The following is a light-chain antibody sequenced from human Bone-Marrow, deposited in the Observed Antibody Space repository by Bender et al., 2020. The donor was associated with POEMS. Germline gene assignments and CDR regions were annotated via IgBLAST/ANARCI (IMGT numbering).Light chain of an antibody. CDR1: KLGDKF. CDR3: CSRAGSDTVV. J-gene: IGLJ1*01. CDR2: QDD. Sequence: SYDLTQPPSVSVSPGQTARITCSGDKLGDKFASWHHQKPGQPPVLVIYQDDRRPSGIPERFSGSNSGNTATLTISGTQAMDEADYYCCSRAGSDTVVFGPGTKVTVL. V-gene: IGLV3-1*01.